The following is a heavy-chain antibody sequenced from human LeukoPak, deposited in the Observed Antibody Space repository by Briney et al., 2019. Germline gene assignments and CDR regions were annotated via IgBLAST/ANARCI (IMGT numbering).Heavy chain of an antibody. V-gene: IGHV3-74*01. Sequence: GGSLRLSCAASGFTFRSYWMHWVRQAPGKGLVWVSRINSDGSSTADADSVKGRFTISRDNAKNTLYLQMNSLRAEDTAVYYCARVGPYCSGGSCYDYWGRGTLVTVSS. CDR2: INSDGSST. J-gene: IGHJ4*02. CDR3: ARVGPYCSGGSCYDY. CDR1: GFTFRSYW. D-gene: IGHD2-15*01.